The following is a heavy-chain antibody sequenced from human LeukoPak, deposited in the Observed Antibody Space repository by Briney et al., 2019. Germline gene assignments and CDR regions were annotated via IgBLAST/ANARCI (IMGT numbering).Heavy chain of an antibody. CDR3: ARDRYYYDSSGYIRGISFDY. J-gene: IGHJ4*02. D-gene: IGHD3-22*01. CDR1: GYTFTSYY. V-gene: IGHV1-46*01. CDR2: INPSGGST. Sequence: EASVKVSCKASGYTFTSYYMHWVRQAPGQGLEWMGIINPSGGSTSYAQKFQGRVTMTRDTSTGTVYMELSSLRSEDTAVYYCARDRYYYDSSGYIRGISFDYWGQGTLVTVSS.